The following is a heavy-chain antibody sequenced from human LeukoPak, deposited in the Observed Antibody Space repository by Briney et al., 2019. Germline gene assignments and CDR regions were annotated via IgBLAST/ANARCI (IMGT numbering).Heavy chain of an antibody. CDR3: TRHNYDRSGYGAFDI. V-gene: IGHV3-21*01. CDR2: ISSSSSYI. D-gene: IGHD3-22*01. Sequence: GGSLRLSCAASGFTFSSYSMNWVRQAPGKGLEWVSSISSSSSYIYYADSVKGRFTISRDNAKNSLYLQMNSLRAEDTAVYYCTRHNYDRSGYGAFDIWGQGTMVTVSS. CDR1: GFTFSSYS. J-gene: IGHJ3*02.